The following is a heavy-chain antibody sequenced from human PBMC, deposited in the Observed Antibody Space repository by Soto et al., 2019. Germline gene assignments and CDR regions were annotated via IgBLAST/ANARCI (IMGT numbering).Heavy chain of an antibody. CDR1: GFTFSTYW. V-gene: IGHV3-74*03. D-gene: IGHD2-8*01. Sequence: GSLRLSCAASGFTFSTYWMHWVRQAPGKGLVWVSRINSDGSITTYADSVKGRFTISRDNSKNTLYLQMNSLRAEDTAVYYCARVATASYSWWESWGQGTLVTVSS. J-gene: IGHJ5*02. CDR2: INSDGSIT. CDR3: ARVATASYSWWES.